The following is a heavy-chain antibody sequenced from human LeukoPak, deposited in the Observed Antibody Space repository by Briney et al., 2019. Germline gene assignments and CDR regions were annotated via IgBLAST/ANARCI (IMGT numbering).Heavy chain of an antibody. J-gene: IGHJ5*02. CDR1: GFTFSSYA. CDR3: ASGVGFVDP. CDR2: ISGSGDNT. D-gene: IGHD3-10*01. Sequence: GGSLRLSCAASGFTFSSYAMSWVRQAPGKGLEWVSGISGSGDNTYYADSVKGRFTISRDNAKNSLYLQMNSLRAEDTAVYYCASGVGFVDPWGQGTLVTVSS. V-gene: IGHV3-23*01.